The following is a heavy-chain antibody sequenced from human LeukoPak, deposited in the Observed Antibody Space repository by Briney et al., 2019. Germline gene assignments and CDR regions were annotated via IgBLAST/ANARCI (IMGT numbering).Heavy chain of an antibody. CDR3: ASWPVGWYGEDS. CDR2: IYCGGST. J-gene: IGHJ4*02. Sequence: PGGSLRLSCAATGLSVSSNFMSWVRQAPGKGLEWVSVIYCGGSTYYADSVKGRFTISRDTPKNTLYLQMNSLRVEDTAVYYCASWPVGWYGEDSWDQGTLVTVSS. V-gene: IGHV3-53*01. CDR1: GLSVSSNF. D-gene: IGHD6-19*01.